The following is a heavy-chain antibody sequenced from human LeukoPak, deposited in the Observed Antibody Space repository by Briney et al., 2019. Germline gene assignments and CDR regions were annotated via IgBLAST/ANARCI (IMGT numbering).Heavy chain of an antibody. CDR1: GYIFTSYW. D-gene: IGHD4-23*01. Sequence: GESLQISCQGSGYIFTSYWITWVRPMPGKGLEWMGIIYPGDSDTRYSPSFQGQVTISADKTISTAYLQWSSLQASDTAMYYCARRSYGGKDFDYWGQGTLVTVSS. V-gene: IGHV5-51*01. CDR3: ARRSYGGKDFDY. CDR2: IYPGDSDT. J-gene: IGHJ4*02.